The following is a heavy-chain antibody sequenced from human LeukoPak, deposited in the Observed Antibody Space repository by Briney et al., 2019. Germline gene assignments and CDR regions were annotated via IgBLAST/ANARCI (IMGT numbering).Heavy chain of an antibody. V-gene: IGHV6-1*01. Sequence: SQTLSLTCAISGDSVSSNSAAWNWIRQSPSRGLEWLGRTYYRSKWYNDYAVSVKSRITTNPDTSKNQFSLQLNSVTPEDTAVYYCARDIVVVVAATYYYYMDVWGKGTTVTVSS. CDR3: ARDIVVVVAATYYYYMDV. CDR2: TYYRSKWYN. J-gene: IGHJ6*03. CDR1: GDSVSSNSAA. D-gene: IGHD2-15*01.